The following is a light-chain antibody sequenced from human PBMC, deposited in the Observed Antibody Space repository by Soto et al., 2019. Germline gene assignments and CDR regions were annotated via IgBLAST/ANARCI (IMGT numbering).Light chain of an antibody. CDR2: GAS. CDR3: QQTYGSLFT. CDR1: QNILTY. J-gene: IGKJ3*01. Sequence: DIQMTQSPSSLSASVGDNVTMSCRASQNILTYLNWYQQNPGRAPTLLIFGASILQDGFPSRFSSIGSGTEFALTITSLGHEDFATYFCQQTYGSLFTFGHATKV. V-gene: IGKV1-39*01.